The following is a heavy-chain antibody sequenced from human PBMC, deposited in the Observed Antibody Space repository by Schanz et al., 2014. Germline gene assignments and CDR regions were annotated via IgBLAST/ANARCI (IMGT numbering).Heavy chain of an antibody. J-gene: IGHJ4*02. CDR3: ARGRTFDY. V-gene: IGHV1-18*01. Sequence: QVQLVQSGGEMKKPGASVRVSCKASGYTFTSYDFNWVRQAPGQGLEWMGWISPYNGNTNYAQKLQGRVTMTADTSTSTAYMDLRSLRSDDTAVYYCARGRTFDYWGQGTLVTVSS. CDR1: GYTFTSYD. CDR2: ISPYNGNT.